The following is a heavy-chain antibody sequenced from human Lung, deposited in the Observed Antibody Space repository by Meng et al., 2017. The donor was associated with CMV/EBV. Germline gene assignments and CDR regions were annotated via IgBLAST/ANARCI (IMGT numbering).Heavy chain of an antibody. Sequence: KASGYTLSTYAMHWLRQAPGQGLEWMGVIRADNGSTNLAQKFQGRLSMTTDTSTNTVYMELSSLTSDDTAVYYCARVYVSSRAYFDYWGQGTLVTVSS. CDR3: ARVYVSSRAYFDY. V-gene: IGHV1-18*04. D-gene: IGHD2-8*01. CDR2: IRADNGST. J-gene: IGHJ4*02. CDR1: GYTLSTYA.